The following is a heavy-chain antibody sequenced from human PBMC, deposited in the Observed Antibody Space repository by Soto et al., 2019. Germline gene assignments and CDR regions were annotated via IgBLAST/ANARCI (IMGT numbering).Heavy chain of an antibody. J-gene: IGHJ5*02. CDR3: ATDGGSTAYGKPWLDP. Sequence: ASVKVSCKASGYTFTSYGISWARQAPGQGLEWMGWISAYNGNTNYAQKRQGRVTMTTDTSTSTAYMELRSLRSDDTAVYYCATDGGSTAYGKPWLDPWGQGTLVTVSS. CDR2: ISAYNGNT. CDR1: GYTFTSYG. D-gene: IGHD3-16*01. V-gene: IGHV1-18*01.